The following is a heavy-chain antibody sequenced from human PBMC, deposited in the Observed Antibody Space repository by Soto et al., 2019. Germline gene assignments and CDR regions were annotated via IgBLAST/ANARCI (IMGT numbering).Heavy chain of an antibody. J-gene: IGHJ4*02. CDR2: TYYRSKWYN. CDR3: AREGLGYSGYDLFYYFDY. D-gene: IGHD5-12*01. CDR1: GDSVSSNSAA. V-gene: IGHV6-1*01. Sequence: QTLSLTCAISGDSVSSNSAAWNWIRQSPSRGLEWLGRTYYRSKWYNDYAVSVKSRITINPDTSKNQFSLQLNSVTPEDTAVYYCAREGLGYSGYDLFYYFDYWGQGTLVTVSS.